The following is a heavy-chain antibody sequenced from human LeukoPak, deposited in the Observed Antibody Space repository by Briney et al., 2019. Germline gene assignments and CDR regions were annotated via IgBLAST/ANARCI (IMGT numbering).Heavy chain of an antibody. V-gene: IGHV3-48*03. CDR3: AREGSSYAPSEPFYFDY. D-gene: IGHD3-10*01. CDR2: ISSGGYTT. Sequence: GGSLRLSCTDSGFTFSSHDMNWVRQAPGKGLERVSYISSGGYTTRYADSVKGRFTISRDNAKNSLYLQMNSLRAEDTAVYYCAREGSSYAPSEPFYFDYWGQGTLVTVSS. CDR1: GFTFSSHD. J-gene: IGHJ4*02.